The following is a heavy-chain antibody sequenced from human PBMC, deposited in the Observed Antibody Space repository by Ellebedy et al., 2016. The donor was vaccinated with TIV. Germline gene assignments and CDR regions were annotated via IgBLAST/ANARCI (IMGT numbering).Heavy chain of an antibody. Sequence: GGSLRLSXAASGFTFSSYGMHWVRQAPGKGLEWVAVISYDGSNKYYADSVKGRFTISRDNAKNTLYLQMNSLRVEDTAVYYCVKSDWFDPWGQGTLVTVSS. CDR1: GFTFSSYG. CDR3: VKSDWFDP. CDR2: ISYDGSNK. V-gene: IGHV3-30*18. J-gene: IGHJ5*02.